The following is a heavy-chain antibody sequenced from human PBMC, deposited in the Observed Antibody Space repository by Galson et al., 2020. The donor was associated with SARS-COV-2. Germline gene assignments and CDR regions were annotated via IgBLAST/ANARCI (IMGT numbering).Heavy chain of an antibody. Sequence: SGPTLVKPTQTLTLTCTFSGFSLSTSGMCVSWIRQPPGKALEWLALIDWDDDKYYSTSLKTRLTISKDTSKNQVVLTMTNMDPVDTATYYCARIKTYYYDSSGYYWEGFDYWGQGTLVTVSS. J-gene: IGHJ4*02. V-gene: IGHV2-70*01. CDR2: IDWDDDK. CDR1: GFSLSTSGMC. D-gene: IGHD3-22*01. CDR3: ARIKTYYYDSSGYYWEGFDY.